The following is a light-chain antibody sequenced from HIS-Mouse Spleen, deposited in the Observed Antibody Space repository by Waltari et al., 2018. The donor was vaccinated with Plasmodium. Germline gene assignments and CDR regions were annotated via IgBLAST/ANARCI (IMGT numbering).Light chain of an antibody. CDR3: YSTDSSGNHRV. CDR1: ALPNKS. J-gene: IGLJ3*02. Sequence: SYDLTQPPSVSVSPGQTARITCPGDALPNKSAYWYQQKSGQAPVLVIYEDSKRPSGIPERFSGSSSGTMATLTISGAQVEDEADYYCYSTDSSGNHRVFGGGTKLTVL. CDR2: EDS. V-gene: IGLV3-10*01.